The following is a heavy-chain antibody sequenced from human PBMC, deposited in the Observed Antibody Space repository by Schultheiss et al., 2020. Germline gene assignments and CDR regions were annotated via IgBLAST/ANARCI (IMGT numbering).Heavy chain of an antibody. CDR2: ISGSGGST. J-gene: IGHJ4*02. CDR3: AKDLHSVTTYVWVWDY. CDR1: GFTFSSYA. V-gene: IGHV3-23*01. Sequence: GGSLRLSCAASGFTFSSYAMSWVRQAPGKGLEWVSAISGSGGSTYYADSVKGRFTISRDNSKNTLYLQMNSLRAEDTAVYYCAKDLHSVTTYVWVWDYWGQGTLVTVSS. D-gene: IGHD4-11*01.